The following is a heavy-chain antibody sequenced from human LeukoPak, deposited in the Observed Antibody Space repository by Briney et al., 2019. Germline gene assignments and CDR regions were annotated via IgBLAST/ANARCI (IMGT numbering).Heavy chain of an antibody. J-gene: IGHJ2*01. CDR1: GGSISSYY. CDR2: IYYSGSS. CDR3: ARRSSSWYYGYFDL. V-gene: IGHV4-59*08. Sequence: PSETLSLTCTVSGGSISSYYWSWIRQPPGKGLEWIGYIYYSGSSNYNPSLKSRVTISVHTSKNQFSLRLSSVTAADTAVYYCARRSSSWYYGYFDLWGRGTLVTVSS. D-gene: IGHD6-13*01.